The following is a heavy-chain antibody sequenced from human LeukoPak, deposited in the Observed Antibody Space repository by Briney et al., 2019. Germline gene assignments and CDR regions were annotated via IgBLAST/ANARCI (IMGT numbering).Heavy chain of an antibody. Sequence: PGGSLRLSCAASGFTFSSYGIHWVCQAPGKGLEYVSGISSNGGSTYYANSVKGRFTISRDNAKNSLYLQMNSLRAEDTAVYYCARGVSVGAPVVESYYFDYWGQGTLVTVSS. CDR1: GFTFSSYG. CDR2: ISSNGGST. V-gene: IGHV3-64*01. CDR3: ARGVSVGAPVVESYYFDY. D-gene: IGHD1-26*01. J-gene: IGHJ4*02.